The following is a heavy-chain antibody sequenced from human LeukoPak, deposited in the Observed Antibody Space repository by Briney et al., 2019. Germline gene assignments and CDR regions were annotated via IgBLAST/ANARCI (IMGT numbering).Heavy chain of an antibody. Sequence: GRSLRLSCAASGFTFSSFGMHWVRQAPGKGLEWVAVLSYDGSNKYYADSVKGRFTISRDNSKNTLYLQMNSLRVEDTAVYYCARDRSHWFDPWGQGTLVTVSS. CDR1: GFTFSSFG. CDR3: ARDRSHWFDP. V-gene: IGHV3-30*03. CDR2: LSYDGSNK. J-gene: IGHJ5*02.